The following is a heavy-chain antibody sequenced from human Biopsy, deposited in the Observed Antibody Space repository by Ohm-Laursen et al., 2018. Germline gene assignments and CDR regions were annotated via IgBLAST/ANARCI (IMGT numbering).Heavy chain of an antibody. CDR3: ARDGSSWYRHYYYAMDV. Sequence: SETLSLTCTVSGASISAYYWSWIRQPPGKGLEWIGYLYYSGSTNYNPSLKSRVTISGDTSKNQFSLMLNSVTAADTAVYYCARDGSSWYRHYYYAMDVWGQGTTVTVSS. CDR1: GASISAYY. J-gene: IGHJ6*02. V-gene: IGHV4-59*01. D-gene: IGHD6-13*01. CDR2: LYYSGST.